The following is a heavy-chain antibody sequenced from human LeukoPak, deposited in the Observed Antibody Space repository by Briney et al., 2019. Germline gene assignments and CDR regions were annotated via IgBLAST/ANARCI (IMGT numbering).Heavy chain of an antibody. CDR2: VSYSAYT. Sequence: SETLSLTCTVSGDSISSHFWSWIRQPPGKGLDWIAYVSYSAYTNYNPSLISRVAIPIDTSNNHFSLKLSSVTATDTAVYYCARGGASSLPFNVWGQGTLVTVSS. D-gene: IGHD3-16*01. V-gene: IGHV4-59*11. J-gene: IGHJ3*01. CDR1: GDSISSHF. CDR3: ARGGASSLPFNV.